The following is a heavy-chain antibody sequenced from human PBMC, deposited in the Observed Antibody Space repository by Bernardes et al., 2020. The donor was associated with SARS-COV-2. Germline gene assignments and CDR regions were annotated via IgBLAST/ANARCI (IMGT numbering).Heavy chain of an antibody. D-gene: IGHD1-26*01. CDR2: ISYDGTTK. CDR3: ASVWEDYTSSLFDY. V-gene: IGHV3-30-3*01. CDR1: GFTFSTYA. J-gene: IGHJ4*02. Sequence: GGSLRLSCAASGFTFSTYAMHWVRQAPGKGLERVAIISYDGTTKYNADSVKGRFTISRDNSKNTLFLQMNSLTTEDTAVYYCASVWEDYTSSLFDYWGQGTLVSVSS.